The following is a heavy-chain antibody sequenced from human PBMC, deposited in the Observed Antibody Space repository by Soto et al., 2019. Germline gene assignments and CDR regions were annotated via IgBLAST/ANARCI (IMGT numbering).Heavy chain of an antibody. D-gene: IGHD5-12*01. J-gene: IGHJ4*02. CDR3: ARYPNIMSTNYFDY. CDR2: IYNSGTT. V-gene: IGHV4-59*08. CDR1: GDSISSHF. Sequence: QVQLQESGPGLVKPSETLSLTCTVSGDSISSHFWSWIRQPPGKGLEWIGYIYNSGTTTYNPSLKSRVTISVDTSKNQFSLRLSSVTAADTAVYYCARYPNIMSTNYFDYWGQGTLVTVSS.